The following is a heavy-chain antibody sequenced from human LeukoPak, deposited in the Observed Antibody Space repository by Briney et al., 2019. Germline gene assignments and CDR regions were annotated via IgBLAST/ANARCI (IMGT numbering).Heavy chain of an antibody. CDR2: INYSGIT. CDR3: ARDANWEFDY. D-gene: IGHD7-27*01. J-gene: IGHJ4*02. CDR1: GGTISSSSYY. V-gene: IGHV4-39*07. Sequence: PSETLSLTCTVSGGTISSSSYYWGWNRQPPGKGLEWTGSINYSGITYYNPSLKRRVTISVDTSKTQFSLMLSSVTAADTAVYYWARDANWEFDYWGQGTLVSVCS.